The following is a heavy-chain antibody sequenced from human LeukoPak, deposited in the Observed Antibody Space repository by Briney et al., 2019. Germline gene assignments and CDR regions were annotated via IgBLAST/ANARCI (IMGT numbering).Heavy chain of an antibody. J-gene: IGHJ4*02. Sequence: GGSLRLSCAASGFTFSSYGMHWVRQAPGKGLEWVAVIWYDGSNKYYADSVKGRFTTSRDNSKNTLYLQMNSLRAEDTAVYYCAKDRVVVVAATLDYWGQGTLVTVSS. D-gene: IGHD2-15*01. CDR1: GFTFSSYG. V-gene: IGHV3-33*06. CDR2: IWYDGSNK. CDR3: AKDRVVVVAATLDY.